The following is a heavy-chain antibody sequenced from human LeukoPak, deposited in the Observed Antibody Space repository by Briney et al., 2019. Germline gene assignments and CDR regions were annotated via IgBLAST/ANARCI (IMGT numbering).Heavy chain of an antibody. CDR3: ARDSSRYYDSSGLNDY. V-gene: IGHV4-61*02. J-gene: IGHJ4*02. CDR1: GGAISSGSYY. CDR2: IYTSGST. Sequence: PSETLSLTCTVSGGAISSGSYYWSWIRQPAGKGLEWIGRIYTSGSTNYNPSLKSRVTISVDTSKNQFSLKLSSVTAADTAVYYCARDSSRYYDSSGLNDYWGQGTLVTVSS. D-gene: IGHD3-22*01.